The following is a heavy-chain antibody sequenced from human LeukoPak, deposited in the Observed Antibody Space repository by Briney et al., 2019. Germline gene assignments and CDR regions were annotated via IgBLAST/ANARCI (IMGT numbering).Heavy chain of an antibody. V-gene: IGHV3-48*04. Sequence: HPGGSLRLSCAASGFTFSSYWMSWVRQAPGKGLEWVSYISSSGSTIYYADSVKGRFTISRDNAKNSLYLQMNSLRAEDTAVYYCARDGSSSSWYFPIDYWGQGTLVTVSS. CDR3: ARDGSSSSWYFPIDY. CDR1: GFTFSSYW. J-gene: IGHJ4*02. CDR2: ISSSGSTI. D-gene: IGHD6-13*01.